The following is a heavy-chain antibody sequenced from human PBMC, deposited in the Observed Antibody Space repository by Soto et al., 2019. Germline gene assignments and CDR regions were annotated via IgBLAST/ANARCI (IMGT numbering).Heavy chain of an antibody. Sequence: PGGSLRLSCAASGFTFSSYAMSWVRQAPGKGLEWVSAISGSGGSTYYADSVKGRFTISRDNSKNTLYLQMNSLRAEDTAVYYCANRFSRWELLRSPFFDYWGQGTLVTVSS. CDR2: ISGSGGST. D-gene: IGHD1-26*01. V-gene: IGHV3-23*01. CDR3: ANRFSRWELLRSPFFDY. J-gene: IGHJ4*02. CDR1: GFTFSSYA.